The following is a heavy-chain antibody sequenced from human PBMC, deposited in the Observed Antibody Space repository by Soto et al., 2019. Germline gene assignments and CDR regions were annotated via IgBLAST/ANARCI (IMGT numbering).Heavy chain of an antibody. V-gene: IGHV3-30*18. Sequence: GGSLRLSCAASGFTFSSYGMHWVRQAPSKGLEWVAVISYDGSNKYYADSVKGRFTISRDNSKNTLYLQMNSLRAEDTAVYYCAKDQRHRVATVIDYWGQGTLVTVSS. CDR3: AKDQRHRVATVIDY. CDR2: ISYDGSNK. CDR1: GFTFSSYG. D-gene: IGHD5-12*01. J-gene: IGHJ4*02.